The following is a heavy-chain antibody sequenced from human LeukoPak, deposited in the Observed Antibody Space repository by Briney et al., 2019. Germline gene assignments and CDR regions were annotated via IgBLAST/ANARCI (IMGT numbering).Heavy chain of an antibody. CDR3: AKDLSEESLLFDY. CDR2: ISGSGGST. D-gene: IGHD3-10*01. V-gene: IGHV3-23*01. CDR1: GFTFSSYA. J-gene: IGHJ4*02. Sequence: TGGSLRLSCAASGFTFSSYAMSWVRQAPGKGLEWVSAISGSGGSTYYADSAKGRFTISRDNSKNTLYLQMNSLRAEDTAVYYCAKDLSEESLLFDYWGQGTLVTVSS.